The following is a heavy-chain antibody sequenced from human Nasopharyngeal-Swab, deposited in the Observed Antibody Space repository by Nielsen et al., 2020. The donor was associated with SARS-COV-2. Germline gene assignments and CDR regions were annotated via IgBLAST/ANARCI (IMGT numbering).Heavy chain of an antibody. V-gene: IGHV3-23*01. J-gene: IGHJ4*02. CDR3: ARDTYYYDSSGYYSDY. D-gene: IGHD3-22*01. CDR1: GFTFSSYA. CDR2: ISGSGGST. Sequence: GGSLRLSCAASGFTFSSYAMSWVRQAPGKGLEWVSAISGSGGSTYYADSVKGRFTISRDNSKNTLYLQMNSLRAEDTAVYYCARDTYYYDSSGYYSDYWGQGTLVTVSS.